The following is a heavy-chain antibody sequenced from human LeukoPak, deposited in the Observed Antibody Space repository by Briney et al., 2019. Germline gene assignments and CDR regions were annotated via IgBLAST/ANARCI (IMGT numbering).Heavy chain of an antibody. J-gene: IGHJ4*02. CDR2: ISSSSSTI. CDR3: ARDRGVRGP. Sequence: GGSLRLSCAASGFTFSSYSMNWVRQAPGRGLEWVSYISSSSSTIYYADSVKGRFTISRDNAKNSLYLQMSSLRAEDTAVYYCARDRGVRGPWGQGTLVTVSS. D-gene: IGHD3-10*01. CDR1: GFTFSSYS. V-gene: IGHV3-48*01.